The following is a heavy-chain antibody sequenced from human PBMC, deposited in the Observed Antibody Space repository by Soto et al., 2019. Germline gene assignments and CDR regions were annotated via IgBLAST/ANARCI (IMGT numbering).Heavy chain of an antibody. CDR2: IYYRGNT. CDR3: ARLEGLATISYYFDF. J-gene: IGHJ4*02. CDR1: GDSINSDKYY. D-gene: IGHD3-9*01. Sequence: QLQESGPGLVKPSETLSLTCSVSGDSINSDKYYWGWIRQPPGKGLEWIGSIYYRGNTYYNPSLQTRVTISLNKSKSQFSLRLKSVTAADSAVYFCARLEGLATISYYFDFWGPGAQVTVSS. V-gene: IGHV4-39*01.